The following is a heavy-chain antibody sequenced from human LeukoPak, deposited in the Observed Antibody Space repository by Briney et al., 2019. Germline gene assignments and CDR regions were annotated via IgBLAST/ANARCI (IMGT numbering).Heavy chain of an antibody. CDR1: GYTLTELS. CDR3: ASMYQLLFGWFDP. Sequence: ASVKVSCTVSGYTLTELSMHWVRQAPGKGLEWMGGFDPEDGETIYAQKFQGRVTMTEDTSTDTAYMELSSLRSEDTAVYYCASMYQLLFGWFDPWGQGTLVTVSS. J-gene: IGHJ5*02. CDR2: FDPEDGET. D-gene: IGHD2-2*01. V-gene: IGHV1-24*01.